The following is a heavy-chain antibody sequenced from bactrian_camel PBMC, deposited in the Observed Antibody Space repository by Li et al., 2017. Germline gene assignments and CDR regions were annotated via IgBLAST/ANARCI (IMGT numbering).Heavy chain of an antibody. V-gene: IGHV3S6*01. Sequence: HVQLVESGGGSVQAGGSLRLSCTASGNTDVTHCMGWFRQAPGKGLEWLASINRDGTAMYYADSVKGRFTASRDNAQNTVYLQMDSLKPEDTAHYYCTCRLFPGLEKDNYWGQGTQVTVS. CDR1: GNTDVTHC. CDR2: INRDGTAM. J-gene: IGHJ4*01. D-gene: IGHD4*01. CDR3: TCRLFPGLEKDNY.